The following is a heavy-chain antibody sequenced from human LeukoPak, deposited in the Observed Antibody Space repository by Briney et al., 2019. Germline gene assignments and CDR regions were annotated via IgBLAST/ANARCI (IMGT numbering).Heavy chain of an antibody. D-gene: IGHD6-6*01. CDR2: LIPIFGTP. J-gene: IGHJ6*02. V-gene: IGHV1-69*13. CDR1: GDTFSSYA. Sequence: VASVKVSCKTSGDTFSSYAFTWVRQAPGRGLEWMGGLIPIFGTPNYPQKFQGRVSITADESTTTIYMELSSLTSEDTAVYYCARDLEAARRRYYFAMDVWGQGTTVTVSS. CDR3: ARDLEAARRRYYFAMDV.